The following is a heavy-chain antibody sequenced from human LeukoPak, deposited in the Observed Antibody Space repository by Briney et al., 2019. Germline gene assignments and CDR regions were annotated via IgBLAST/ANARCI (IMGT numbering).Heavy chain of an antibody. V-gene: IGHV3-21*01. Sequence: PGGSLRLSCAASGFTFSSYSMNWVRQAPGKGLEWVSSISISSSYIYYADSVKGRFTISRDNAKNSLYLQMNSLRAEDTAVYYCARERESYYYDSSGCSSFDYWGQGTLVTVSS. J-gene: IGHJ4*02. D-gene: IGHD3-22*01. CDR1: GFTFSSYS. CDR2: ISISSSYI. CDR3: ARERESYYYDSSGCSSFDY.